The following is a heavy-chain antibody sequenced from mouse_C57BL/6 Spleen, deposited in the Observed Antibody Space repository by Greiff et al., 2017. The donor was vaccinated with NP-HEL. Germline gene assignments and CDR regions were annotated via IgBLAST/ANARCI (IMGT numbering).Heavy chain of an antibody. Sequence: VQLQQSGAELVRPGTSVKLSCKASGYTFTSYWMHWVKQRPGQGLEWIGVIDPSDSYTNYNQKFKGKATLTVDTSSSTAYMQLSSLTSEDSAVYYCARPYYYGSRYFDVWGTGTTVTVSS. J-gene: IGHJ1*03. CDR2: IDPSDSYT. V-gene: IGHV1-59*01. CDR3: ARPYYYGSRYFDV. CDR1: GYTFTSYW. D-gene: IGHD1-1*01.